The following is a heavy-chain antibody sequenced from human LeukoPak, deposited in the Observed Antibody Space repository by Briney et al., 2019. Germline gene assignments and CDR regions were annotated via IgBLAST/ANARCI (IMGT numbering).Heavy chain of an antibody. Sequence: PSDTLSLTCTVSGGSIRSYYWSWIRQPPGKGLEWIGYIYYRGSTNYNPSLKRRVTLSIATAKNQFSLHLSSVTAADTAVYYCARGASGYSYGWGQGTLVTVSS. CDR2: IYYRGST. V-gene: IGHV4-59*07. CDR3: ARGASGYSYG. D-gene: IGHD5-18*01. CDR1: GGSIRSYY. J-gene: IGHJ4*02.